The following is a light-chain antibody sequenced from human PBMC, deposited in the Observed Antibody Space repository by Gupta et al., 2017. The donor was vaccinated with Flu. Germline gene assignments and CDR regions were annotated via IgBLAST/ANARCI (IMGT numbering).Light chain of an antibody. J-gene: IGKJ2*04. V-gene: IGKV3-15*01. CDR2: GPT. CDR3: QKYHTWPCS. CDR1: LNLYGN. Sequence: PDTLSVSAGERVTVSCRASLNLYGNLAGYQQKPGQAPRRRRAGPTTRASGVPARFSGSGSGTEFTLTITSLQSEDSAVDYCQKYHTWPCSFGQGTKVEIK.